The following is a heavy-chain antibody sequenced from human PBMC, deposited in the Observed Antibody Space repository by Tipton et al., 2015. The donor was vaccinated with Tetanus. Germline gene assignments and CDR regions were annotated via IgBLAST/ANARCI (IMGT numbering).Heavy chain of an antibody. Sequence: SLRLSCAGSGFLIISYDMNWVRQVPGAGLEWVSGVSASVNTNYADSEDGRFTISRDNAKNTMYLQMNSLRAEDTATYYCAKLKSRGDSSAIEHWGQGTLVTVSS. D-gene: IGHD2-21*02. CDR3: AKLKSRGDSSAIEH. J-gene: IGHJ4*02. CDR1: GFLIISYD. CDR2: VSASVNT. V-gene: IGHV3-23*01.